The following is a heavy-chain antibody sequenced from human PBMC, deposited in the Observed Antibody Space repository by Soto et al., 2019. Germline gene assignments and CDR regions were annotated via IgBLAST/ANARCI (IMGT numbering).Heavy chain of an antibody. CDR3: ARLKGGGDYYCDY. D-gene: IGHD3-16*01. J-gene: IGHJ4*02. Sequence: QVQLVQSGAEVKKPGSSVKVSCKASGGTFSSYTISWVRQAPGQGLEWMGRIIPILGIANYAQKFQVRVTIAPDKSSGTAYVELCSLTSEDTAVYYFARLKGGGDYYCDYWGQGPLVTVSS. V-gene: IGHV1-69*02. CDR1: GGTFSSYT. CDR2: IIPILGIA.